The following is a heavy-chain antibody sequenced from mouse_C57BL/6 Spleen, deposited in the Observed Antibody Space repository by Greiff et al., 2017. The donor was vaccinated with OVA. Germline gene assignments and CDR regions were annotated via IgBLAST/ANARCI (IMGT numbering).Heavy chain of an antibody. CDR3: ARQDYGSSYYWYFDV. V-gene: IGHV5-6*01. CDR1: GFTFSSYG. Sequence: EVKLVESGGDLVKPGGSLKLSCAASGFTFSSYGMSWVRQTPDKRLEWVATISSGGSYTYYPDSVKGRFTISRDNAKNTLYLQMSSLKSEDTAMDYCARQDYGSSYYWYFDVWGTGTTVTVSS. D-gene: IGHD1-1*01. J-gene: IGHJ1*03. CDR2: ISSGGSYT.